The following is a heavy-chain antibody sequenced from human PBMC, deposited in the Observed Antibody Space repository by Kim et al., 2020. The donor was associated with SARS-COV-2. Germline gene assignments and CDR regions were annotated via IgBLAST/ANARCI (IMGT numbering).Heavy chain of an antibody. CDR2: ISAYNGNT. J-gene: IGHJ6*02. CDR1: GYTFTSYG. Sequence: ASVKVSCKASGYTFTSYGISWVRQAPGQGLEWMGWISAYNGNTNYAQKLQGRVTMTTDTSTSTAYMELRSLRSDDTAVYYCARDRSLLWFGELLVYYYYGMDVWGQGTTVTVSS. D-gene: IGHD3-10*01. CDR3: ARDRSLLWFGELLVYYYYGMDV. V-gene: IGHV1-18*01.